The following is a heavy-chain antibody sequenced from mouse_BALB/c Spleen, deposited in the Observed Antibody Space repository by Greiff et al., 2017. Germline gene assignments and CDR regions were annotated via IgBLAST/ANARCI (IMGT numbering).Heavy chain of an antibody. Sequence: EVQLVESGGGLVQPGGSRKLSCAASGFTFSSFGMHWVRQAPEKGLEWVAYISSGSSTIYYADTVKGRFTISRDNPKNTLFLQMASLRSEDTAMYYCARSRDYDEDFDYWGQGTTLTVSS. D-gene: IGHD2-4*01. J-gene: IGHJ2*01. V-gene: IGHV5-17*02. CDR1: GFTFSSFG. CDR3: ARSRDYDEDFDY. CDR2: ISSGSSTI.